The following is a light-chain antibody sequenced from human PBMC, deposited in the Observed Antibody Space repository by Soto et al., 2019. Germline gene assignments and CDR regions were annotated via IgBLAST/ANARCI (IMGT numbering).Light chain of an antibody. V-gene: IGKV1-12*01. J-gene: IGKJ5*01. CDR3: QQARRFPIT. CDR2: AAS. CDR1: QDISNW. Sequence: DIQMNQSPSSVSASVGDRVTISCRASQDISNWLAWYQQKPGEAPKFLIYAASNLQSGVPSKFSVSGAGTDFFLTISSQQPEDFEVYSCQQARRFPITFGQGTRLDIK.